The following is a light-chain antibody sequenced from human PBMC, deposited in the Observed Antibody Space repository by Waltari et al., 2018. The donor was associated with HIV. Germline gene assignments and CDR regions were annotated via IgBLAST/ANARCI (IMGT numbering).Light chain of an antibody. CDR2: KNI. J-gene: IGLJ2*01. Sequence: SYELTQPPSVSVSPGQTARITCSGEALPKQYAYWYQQKPGQAPVLVIYKNIERPSGIPARFSGARSGTTVTLTISGVQAEDEADYHCQSAGGSGSYVVFGGGTKLTVL. V-gene: IGLV3-25*03. CDR1: ALPKQY. CDR3: QSAGGSGSYVV.